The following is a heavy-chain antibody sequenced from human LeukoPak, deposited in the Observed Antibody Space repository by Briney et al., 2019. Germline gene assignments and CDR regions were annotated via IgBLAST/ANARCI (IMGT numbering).Heavy chain of an antibody. CDR1: GFTFSTYA. CDR3: AKVGLPYYYDSSGYYDY. D-gene: IGHD3-22*01. Sequence: GGSLRLSCAASGFTFSTYAMRWVRQAPGKGLEWVSAISGSGGSTYYADSVKGRFTISRDNSKNTLYLQMTSLRAEDTAVYYCAKVGLPYYYDSSGYYDYWGQGTLVTVSS. V-gene: IGHV3-23*01. CDR2: ISGSGGST. J-gene: IGHJ4*02.